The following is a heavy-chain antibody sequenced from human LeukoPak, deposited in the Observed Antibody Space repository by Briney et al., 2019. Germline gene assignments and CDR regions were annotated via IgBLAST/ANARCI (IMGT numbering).Heavy chain of an antibody. CDR3: ARGIIAARRGSRYYYYYMDV. D-gene: IGHD6-6*01. V-gene: IGHV1-3*01. CDR2: INAGNGNT. CDR1: GYTFTSYA. Sequence: ASVKVSCKASGYTFTSYAMHWVRQAPGQRLEWMGWINAGNGNTKYSQKFQGRVTITRNTSISTAYMELSSLRSEDTAVYYCARGIIAARRGSRYYYYYMDVWGKGTTVTVSS. J-gene: IGHJ6*03.